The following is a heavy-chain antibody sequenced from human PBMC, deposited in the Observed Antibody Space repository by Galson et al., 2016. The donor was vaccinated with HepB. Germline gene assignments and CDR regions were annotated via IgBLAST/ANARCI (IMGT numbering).Heavy chain of an antibody. CDR2: ISGSGGTT. J-gene: IGHJ1*01. CDR1: GFTFSSYA. V-gene: IGHV3-23*01. D-gene: IGHD2-15*01. CDR3: AKGAYSLPENFQH. Sequence: SLRLSCAASGFTFSSYAMNWVRQPPGKGLEWVSSISGSGGTTYYADSLKGRFTISRDNSKSTLYLQMNSLRAEDKAVYYCAKGAYSLPENFQHWGQGTLVTVSS.